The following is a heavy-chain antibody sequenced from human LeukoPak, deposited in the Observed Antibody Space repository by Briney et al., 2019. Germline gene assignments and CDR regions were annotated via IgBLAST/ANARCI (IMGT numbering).Heavy chain of an antibody. J-gene: IGHJ4*02. CDR3: VRGAYSSSWLNFDY. V-gene: IGHV3-30*04. Sequence: PGGSLRLSCAASGFTFSSYAMHWVRQAPGKGLERVAVISYDGSNKYYADSVKGRFTVSRDNSKNTLYLQMNSLRAEDTAVYYCVRGAYSSSWLNFDYWGQGTLVTVSS. D-gene: IGHD6-13*01. CDR2: ISYDGSNK. CDR1: GFTFSSYA.